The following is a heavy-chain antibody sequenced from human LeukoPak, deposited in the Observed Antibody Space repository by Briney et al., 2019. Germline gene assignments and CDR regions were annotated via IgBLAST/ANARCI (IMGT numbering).Heavy chain of an antibody. D-gene: IGHD3-10*01. V-gene: IGHV4-34*01. J-gene: IGHJ6*02. CDR2: INHSGST. Sequence: KPSETLSLTCAVYGGSFSGYYWSWIRQPPGKGLEWIGEINHSGSTNYNPSLKSRVTISVDTSKNQFSLKLSSVTAADTAVYYCARGVARGSATWRAYGMDVWGQGTTVTVSS. CDR1: GGSFSGYY. CDR3: ARGVARGSATWRAYGMDV.